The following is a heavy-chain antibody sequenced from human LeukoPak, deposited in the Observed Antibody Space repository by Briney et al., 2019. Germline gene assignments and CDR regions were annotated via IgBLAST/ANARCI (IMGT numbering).Heavy chain of an antibody. Sequence: QPGGSLRLSCAASGCTFSSYEMNWVRQAPGKELEWVSYISSSGGTIYYADSVKGRFTISTDNAENSLYLQMNSLRAEDTAVYYCARDESGYSGYVRFDPWGQGTLVTVSS. CDR2: ISSSGGTI. V-gene: IGHV3-48*03. J-gene: IGHJ5*02. CDR1: GCTFSSYE. D-gene: IGHD5-12*01. CDR3: ARDESGYSGYVRFDP.